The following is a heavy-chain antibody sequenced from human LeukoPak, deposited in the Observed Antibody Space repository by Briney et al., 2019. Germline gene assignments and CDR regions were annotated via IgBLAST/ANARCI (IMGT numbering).Heavy chain of an antibody. D-gene: IGHD3-10*01. CDR3: AKGGRELLWFGELFDDAFDI. V-gene: IGHV3-23*01. CDR2: ISGSGGST. CDR1: GFTFSSYA. Sequence: GGSLRLSCAASGFTFSSYAMSWVRQAPGKGLEWVSAISGSGGSTYYADSVKGRFTISRDNSKNTLYLQMNSLRAEDTAVYYCAKGGRELLWFGELFDDAFDIWGQGTMVTVSS. J-gene: IGHJ3*02.